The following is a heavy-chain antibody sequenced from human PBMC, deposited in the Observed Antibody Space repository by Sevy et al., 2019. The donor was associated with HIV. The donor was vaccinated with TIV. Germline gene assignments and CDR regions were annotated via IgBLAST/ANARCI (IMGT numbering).Heavy chain of an antibody. CDR3: AREKQQLVESFDH. CDR2: IRQDGSEQ. V-gene: IGHV3-7*01. Sequence: GGSLRLSCAASGFTFSTSWMNWVRQAPGKGLEWVANIRQDGSEQYNVDSVKGPFTISRDKAKISLYLNMNSLRAEDMAVYYCAREKQQLVESFDHWGQGTLVTVSS. CDR1: GFTFSTSW. J-gene: IGHJ4*02. D-gene: IGHD6-13*01.